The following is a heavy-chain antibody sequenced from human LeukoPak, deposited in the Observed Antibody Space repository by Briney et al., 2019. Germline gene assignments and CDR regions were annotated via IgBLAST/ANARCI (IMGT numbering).Heavy chain of an antibody. J-gene: IGHJ3*02. Sequence: GGSLRLSCAASGFTFSSYTMHWVRQAPGKGLEWVSSIRSSDNYIHYADAVKGRFTLSRDNAKSSLFLQMNSLRAEDTAVYYCAIDAAIVVDLWNAFDIWGQGTMVIVSS. CDR1: GFTFSSYT. CDR2: IRSSDNYI. D-gene: IGHD3-22*01. CDR3: AIDAAIVVDLWNAFDI. V-gene: IGHV3-21*06.